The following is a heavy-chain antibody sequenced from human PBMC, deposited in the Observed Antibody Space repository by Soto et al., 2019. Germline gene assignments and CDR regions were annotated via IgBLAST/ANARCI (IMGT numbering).Heavy chain of an antibody. Sequence: GGSLRLSCAASGFTFSNYAMSWVRQAPGKGLEWVSAISGSDGSTYYADSVKGRSSISRDNSKNTLSLQMNSLSADDTAVYYCARDMGGIGKTPNRRFDFWGQGTRVTVSS. CDR1: GFTFSNYA. CDR3: ARDMGGIGKTPNRRFDF. CDR2: ISGSDGST. J-gene: IGHJ4*02. V-gene: IGHV3-23*01. D-gene: IGHD1-1*01.